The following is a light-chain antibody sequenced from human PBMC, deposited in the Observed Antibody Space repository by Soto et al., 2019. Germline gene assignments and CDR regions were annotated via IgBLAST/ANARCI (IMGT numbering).Light chain of an antibody. Sequence: EIVLTQSPATLSLSPGERATLSCRASQSVSSYLAWYQQKPGQAPRLLIYDASNRATGIPARFSGSGSGTDLNLNISSLEPEDFAVYYYQQRSNWPPITFSKGTRLEIK. CDR3: QQRSNWPPIT. J-gene: IGKJ5*01. CDR1: QSVSSY. CDR2: DAS. V-gene: IGKV3-11*01.